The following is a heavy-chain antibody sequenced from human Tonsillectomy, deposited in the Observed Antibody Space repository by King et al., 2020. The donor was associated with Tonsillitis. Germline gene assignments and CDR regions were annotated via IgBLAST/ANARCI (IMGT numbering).Heavy chain of an antibody. CDR2: ISSSMRYI. CDR3: ARVPGMIRGVNFDY. Sequence: VQLVESGGGLVKPGGSLRLSCAASGFIFNTYDMNWVREAPGKGLEWVSSISSSMRYIYYADSVKGRFTISRDNAKNSLYLQMNSLRVEDTAVYYCARVPGMIRGVNFDYWGQGTLVTVSS. V-gene: IGHV3-21*01. D-gene: IGHD3-10*01. CDR1: GFIFNTYD. J-gene: IGHJ4*02.